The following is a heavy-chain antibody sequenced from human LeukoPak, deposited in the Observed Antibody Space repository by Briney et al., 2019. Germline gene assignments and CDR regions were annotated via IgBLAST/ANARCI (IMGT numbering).Heavy chain of an antibody. CDR1: GYAFTVYY. V-gene: IGHV1-2*02. J-gene: IGHJ4*02. D-gene: IGHD1-26*01. CDR3: ATCIGADGNGFDY. CDR2: INPNSGGT. Sequence: ASVKVSFKSYGYAFTVYYIHWDRQAPGQGLEWMGWINPNSGGTNYAQKFQGRVTMTTDTSISTAYMELSRLRSDDMAVYYCATCIGADGNGFDYWGQGTLATVSS.